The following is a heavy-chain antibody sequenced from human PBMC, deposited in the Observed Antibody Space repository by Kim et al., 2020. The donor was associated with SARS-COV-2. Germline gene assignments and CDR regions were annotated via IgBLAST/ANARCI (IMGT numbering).Heavy chain of an antibody. D-gene: IGHD6-19*01. J-gene: IGHJ4*02. V-gene: IGHV3-30*18. CDR2: ISYDGSNK. Sequence: GGSLRLSCAASGFTFSSYGMHWVRQAPGKGLEWVAVISYDGSNKYYADSVKGRFTISRDNSKNTLYLQMNSLRAEDTAVYYCAKVKQWLALGPIDYWGQGTLVTVSS. CDR3: AKVKQWLALGPIDY. CDR1: GFTFSSYG.